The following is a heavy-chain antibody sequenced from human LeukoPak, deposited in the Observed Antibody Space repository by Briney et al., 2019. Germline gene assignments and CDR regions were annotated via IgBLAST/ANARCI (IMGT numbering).Heavy chain of an antibody. CDR3: AADRSGWQRTYAFDI. Sequence: PSETLSLTCAVSGGSISSGGYYWSWIRQHPGKGLEWIGYIYYSGSTYYNPSLKSRVTISVDTSKNQFSLKLSSVTAADTAVYYCAADRSGWQRTYAFDIWGQGTMVTVSS. D-gene: IGHD6-19*01. CDR1: GGSISSGGYY. J-gene: IGHJ3*02. V-gene: IGHV4-31*11. CDR2: IYYSGST.